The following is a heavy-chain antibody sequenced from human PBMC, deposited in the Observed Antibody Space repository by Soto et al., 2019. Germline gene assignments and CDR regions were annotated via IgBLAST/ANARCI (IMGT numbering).Heavy chain of an antibody. J-gene: IGHJ4*02. CDR1: VFSLSTSGVA. CDR2: IFWDDDK. CDR3: ARIFDFWSGYYFSY. Sequence: GPTLANLPQTRTVTCTFSVFSLSTSGVAVGWIRQAPRKAPGRRAFIFWDDDKRYSPSLQNRLTTTKDTSKHQVVLTMTNLDPVDTATYYSARIFDFWSGYYFSYWGRGTLVTVSS. V-gene: IGHV2-5*02. D-gene: IGHD3-3*01.